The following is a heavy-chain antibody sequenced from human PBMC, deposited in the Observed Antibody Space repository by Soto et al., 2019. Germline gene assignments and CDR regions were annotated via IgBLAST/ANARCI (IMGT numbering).Heavy chain of an antibody. D-gene: IGHD5-18*01. Sequence: GSLRLSCAASGFTFSSYWRSWIRQPAGKGLEWIGRIYTSGSTNYNPSLKSRVTMSVDTSKNQFSLKLSSVTAADTAVYYCARDGDLGGYTYGSHFDYWGQGTLVTVSS. V-gene: IGHV4-4*07. CDR2: IYTSGST. J-gene: IGHJ4*02. CDR3: ARDGDLGGYTYGSHFDY. CDR1: GFTFSSYW.